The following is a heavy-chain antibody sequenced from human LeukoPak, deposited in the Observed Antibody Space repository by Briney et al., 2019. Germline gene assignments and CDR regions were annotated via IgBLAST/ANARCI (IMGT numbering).Heavy chain of an antibody. J-gene: IGHJ4*02. CDR3: ARSPNYDSSGTTLDY. D-gene: IGHD3-22*01. V-gene: IGHV5-51*01. CDR2: IYPGDSDT. CDR1: GYRFTSYW. Sequence: GGSLEISCEGSGYRFTSYWIGWGRQVPGEGLEWMGIIYPGDSDTRYSPSFQGQVTISADKSISTAYLQWSSLKASDTAMYYCARSPNYDSSGTTLDYWGQGTLVTVSS.